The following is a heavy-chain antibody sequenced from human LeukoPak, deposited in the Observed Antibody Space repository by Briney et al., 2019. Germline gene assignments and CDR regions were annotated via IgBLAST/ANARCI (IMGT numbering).Heavy chain of an antibody. D-gene: IGHD1-1*01. CDR2: ISGSGGST. Sequence: PGGSLRLSCAASGFTFSSYAMSWVRQAPGKGLEWVSAISGSGGSTYYADSVKGRFTISRDNSKNTLYLQMNSLRAEDTAVYYCVRGGKMVQGHYYYGLDVWGQGTTVTVSS. V-gene: IGHV3-23*01. CDR1: GFTFSSYA. CDR3: VRGGKMVQGHYYYGLDV. J-gene: IGHJ6*02.